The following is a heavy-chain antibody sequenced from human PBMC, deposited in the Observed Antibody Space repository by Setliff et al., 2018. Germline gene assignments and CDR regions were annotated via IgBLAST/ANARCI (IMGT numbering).Heavy chain of an antibody. D-gene: IGHD6-19*01. CDR3: ARASSGWYSAYYYYMDV. CDR2: INRRGST. V-gene: IGHV4-61*09. J-gene: IGHJ6*03. Sequence: SETLSLTCTVSGGSVNSGYDNWNWLRQPARKGLEWIGHINRRGSTNFSPSLKSRVTISLDTSKNQFSLNPTSVTAADTAVYYCARASSGWYSAYYYYMDVWGKGTTVTVSS. CDR1: GGSVNSGYDN.